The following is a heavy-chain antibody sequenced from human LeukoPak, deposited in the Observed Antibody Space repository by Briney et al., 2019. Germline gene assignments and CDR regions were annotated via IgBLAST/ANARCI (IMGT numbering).Heavy chain of an antibody. D-gene: IGHD3-10*01. J-gene: IGHJ5*02. CDR1: GFTFSSYA. CDR3: AKDYGSGSYYLSWFDP. Sequence: GGSLRLSCAASGFTFSSYAMSWVRQAPGKGQEWVSAISGSGGSTYYADSVKGRFTISRDNSKNTLYLQMNSLRAEDTAVYYCAKDYGSGSYYLSWFDPWGQGTLVTVSS. V-gene: IGHV3-23*01. CDR2: ISGSGGST.